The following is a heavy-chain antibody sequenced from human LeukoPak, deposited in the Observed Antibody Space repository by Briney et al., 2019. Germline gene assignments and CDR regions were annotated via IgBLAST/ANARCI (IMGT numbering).Heavy chain of an antibody. CDR2: LWYDGSNK. CDR1: RFTFSSHG. D-gene: IGHD3-9*01. Sequence: PVRSLRLSCAASRFTFSSHGMHWLRQAPGKGLEWGAVLWYDGSNKYYADSVKGRFTISRDNSKNTLYLQMNSLRAEDTAVYYCARDLGGYYDILTGRGPYYGMDVWGQGTTVTVSS. CDR3: ARDLGGYYDILTGRGPYYGMDV. V-gene: IGHV3-33*01. J-gene: IGHJ6*02.